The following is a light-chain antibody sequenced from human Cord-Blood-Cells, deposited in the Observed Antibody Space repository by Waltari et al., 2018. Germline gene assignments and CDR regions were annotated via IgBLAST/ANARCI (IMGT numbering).Light chain of an antibody. J-gene: IGLJ3*02. V-gene: IGLV2-14*01. CDR1: SSDVGGYNY. CDR2: EVS. CDR3: SSYTSSSTWV. Sequence: QSALTQPASVSGSPGQSITISCTGTSSDVGGYNYVSWYQQHPGKAPKLMIYEVSKRPSGVSNRCSGSKSGNTASLTISGLQAEDEADYYCSSYTSSSTWVFGGGTKLTV.